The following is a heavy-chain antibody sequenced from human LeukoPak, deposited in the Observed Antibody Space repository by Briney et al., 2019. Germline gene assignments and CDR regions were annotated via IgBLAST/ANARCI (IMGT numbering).Heavy chain of an antibody. Sequence: ASVKVSCKASGYAFTSNGMSWVRQAPGQGLEWMGWISGYNGKTNYAQKLQGRITMTTDTPTSTVYMELRSLRSDDTAVYYCAREDSGISRVFDVWGQGTMVTVSS. CDR1: GYAFTSNG. V-gene: IGHV1-18*01. CDR2: ISGYNGKT. J-gene: IGHJ3*01. D-gene: IGHD1-26*01. CDR3: AREDSGISRVFDV.